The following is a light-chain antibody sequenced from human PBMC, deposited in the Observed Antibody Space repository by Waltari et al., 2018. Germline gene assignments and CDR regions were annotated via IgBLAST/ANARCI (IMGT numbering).Light chain of an antibody. J-gene: IGLJ3*02. CDR2: DVS. V-gene: IGLV2-14*03. Sequence: QSALTQPASVSGSPGQSITISCTGTKNDVGAYKFVPWYQRHPGNAPKLIITDVSKRPSGVSNRFSGSKSGNTASLTISGLQAEDEAEYYCTAYTISSTLVFGGGTQLNVL. CDR1: KNDVGAYKF. CDR3: TAYTISSTLV.